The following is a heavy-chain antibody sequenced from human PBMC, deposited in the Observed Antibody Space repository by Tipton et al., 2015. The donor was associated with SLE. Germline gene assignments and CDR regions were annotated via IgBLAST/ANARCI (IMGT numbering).Heavy chain of an antibody. Sequence: TLSLTCTVSGASISSYYWNWIRQPPGKGLEWIGYISDSGITSYNPSLKSRVSISTDISLRLSSVTAADTAVYYCARSRETYDLGGVFDFWGQGTLVTVSS. CDR3: ARSRETYDLGGVFDF. D-gene: IGHD3-16*01. V-gene: IGHV4-59*08. CDR2: ISDSGIT. J-gene: IGHJ4*02. CDR1: GASISSYY.